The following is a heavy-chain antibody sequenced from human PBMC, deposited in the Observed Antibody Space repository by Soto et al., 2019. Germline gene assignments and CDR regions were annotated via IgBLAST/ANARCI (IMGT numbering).Heavy chain of an antibody. Sequence: QVQLVESGGGVVQPGRSLRLSCAASGFTFSSYGMQWVRQAPGKGLEWVAVISYDGSNKYYADSVKGRFTISRDNSKNTLYLEMNRLIAEDTAVYYCAKDSIASSPYYYGMHVWGQGTTVTVSS. J-gene: IGHJ6*02. CDR3: AKDSIASSPYYYGMHV. CDR1: GFTFSSYG. D-gene: IGHD6-6*01. V-gene: IGHV3-30*18. CDR2: ISYDGSNK.